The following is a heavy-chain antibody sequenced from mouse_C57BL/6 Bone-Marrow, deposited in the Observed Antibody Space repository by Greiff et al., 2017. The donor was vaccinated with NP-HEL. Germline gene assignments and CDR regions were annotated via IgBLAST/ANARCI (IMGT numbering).Heavy chain of an antibody. CDR2: INPNNGGT. Sequence: EVQLQQSGPELVKPGASVKISCKASGYTFTDYYMNWVKQSHGKSLEWIGDINPNNGGTSYNQKFKGKATLTVDKSSSTAYMELRSLTSEDSAVYYCARFPRYGNFYFDYWGQGTTLTVSS. J-gene: IGHJ2*01. CDR1: GYTFTDYY. D-gene: IGHD2-1*01. V-gene: IGHV1-26*01. CDR3: ARFPRYGNFYFDY.